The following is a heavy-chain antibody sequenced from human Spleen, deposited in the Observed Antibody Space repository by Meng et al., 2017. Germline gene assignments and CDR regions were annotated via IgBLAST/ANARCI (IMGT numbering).Heavy chain of an antibody. J-gene: IGHJ5*02. Sequence: QVRLVQSGAEVKKPGASVKVSCKPSGYTFTNYGIIWVRQAPGQGLEWMGWINPYNGNTHYAQKFQGRITMTTDTSTSTAYMELRSLRSDDTAVYYCAGGMTTVTMGWFDPWGQGTLVTVSS. V-gene: IGHV1-18*01. CDR2: INPYNGNT. D-gene: IGHD4-17*01. CDR1: GYTFTNYG. CDR3: AGGMTTVTMGWFDP.